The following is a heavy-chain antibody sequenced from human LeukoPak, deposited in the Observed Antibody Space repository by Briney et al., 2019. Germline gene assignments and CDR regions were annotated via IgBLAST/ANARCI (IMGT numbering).Heavy chain of an antibody. CDR2: INHSGST. CDR3: ARAYSGSYRRTNWFDP. D-gene: IGHD1-26*01. CDR1: GGSFSGYY. J-gene: IGHJ5*02. V-gene: IGHV4-34*01. Sequence: SETLSLTCAVYGGSFSGYYWSWIRQPPGKGLEWIGEINHSGSTNYNPSLKSRVTISVDTSENQFSLKLSSVTAADTAVYYCARAYSGSYRRTNWFDPWGQGTLVTVSS.